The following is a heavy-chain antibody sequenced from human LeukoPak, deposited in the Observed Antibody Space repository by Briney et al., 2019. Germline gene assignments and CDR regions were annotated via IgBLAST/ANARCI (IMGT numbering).Heavy chain of an antibody. Sequence: GESLKISCKGSGYSFTSYWSGWVRQMPGKGLEGMGIIYPVHSDNRFSPSFQGQVTLSTGKSLRIDDLQSSSLQASETAMYYCARQSPQYSGSYWSFDYWGQGTLVTVSS. CDR2: IYPVHSDN. CDR3: ARQSPQYSGSYWSFDY. J-gene: IGHJ4*02. V-gene: IGHV5-51*01. D-gene: IGHD1-26*01. CDR1: GYSFTSYW.